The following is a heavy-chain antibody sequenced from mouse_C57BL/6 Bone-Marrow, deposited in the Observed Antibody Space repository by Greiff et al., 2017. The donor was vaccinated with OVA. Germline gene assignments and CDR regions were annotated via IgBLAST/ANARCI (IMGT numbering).Heavy chain of an antibody. J-gene: IGHJ2*01. CDR1: GYSFTDYN. Sequence: VQLKQSGPELVKPGASVKISCKASGYSFTDYNMNWVKQSNGKSLEWIGVINSNYGTTSYNQKFKGKATLTVDQSSSTAYMQLNSLTSEDSAVYYCARVRYYGSRDGYYFDYWGQGTTLTVSS. CDR3: ARVRYYGSRDGYYFDY. CDR2: INSNYGTT. V-gene: IGHV1-39*01. D-gene: IGHD1-1*01.